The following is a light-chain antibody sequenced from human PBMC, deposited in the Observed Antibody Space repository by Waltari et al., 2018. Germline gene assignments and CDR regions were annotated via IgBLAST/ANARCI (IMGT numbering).Light chain of an antibody. J-gene: IGKJ5*01. CDR2: GVS. CDR1: RDISRD. V-gene: IGKV1-39*01. Sequence: IQMTQSPSYLSASVGDRVTITCRASRDISRDLNWFQQKPGKAPKLLIYGVSSLQSGVPSRVSGNGSRTAITLTNTSQQPEDFGTYYSEQTYTCPPTFGQGTRQEI. CDR3: EQTYTCPPT.